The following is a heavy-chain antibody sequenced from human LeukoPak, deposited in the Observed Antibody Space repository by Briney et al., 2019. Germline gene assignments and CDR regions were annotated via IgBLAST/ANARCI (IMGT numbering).Heavy chain of an antibody. V-gene: IGHV3-33*01. CDR2: IWYDGSKK. CDR3: ARAGLGDGYNFAPF. D-gene: IGHD5-24*01. Sequence: GGSLRLSCAASGFTFSSNGMHWVRQAPGKGLEWVAVIWYDGSKKYYADSVKGRFTISRDNSKNTLYLQMNSLRAEDTAVYYCARAGLGDGYNFAPFWGQGTLVTVSS. J-gene: IGHJ4*02. CDR1: GFTFSSNG.